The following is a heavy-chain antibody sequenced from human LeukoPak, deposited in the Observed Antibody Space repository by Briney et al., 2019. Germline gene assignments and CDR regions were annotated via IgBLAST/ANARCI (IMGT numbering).Heavy chain of an antibody. CDR2: ISGSGGST. D-gene: IGHD2-2*01. V-gene: IGHV3-23*01. CDR3: AKMGFGSTSQERENWFDP. J-gene: IGHJ5*02. Sequence: GGSLRLSCAASGFTFSSYAMSWVRQAPGKGLEWVSAISGSGGSTYYADSVKGRFTISRDNSKNTLYLQMNSLRAEDTAVYYCAKMGFGSTSQERENWFDPWGQGTLVTVSS. CDR1: GFTFSSYA.